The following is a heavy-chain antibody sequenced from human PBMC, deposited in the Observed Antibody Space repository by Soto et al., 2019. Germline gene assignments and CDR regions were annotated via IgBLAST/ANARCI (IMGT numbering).Heavy chain of an antibody. V-gene: IGHV3-7*05. Sequence: GSLRLSCAASGFTFSSYWMSWVRQAPGKGLEWVANIKQDGSEKYYVDSVKGRFTISRDNAKNSLYLQMNSLRVEDTAVYYCARGRMIESAFDIWGQGTMVTVSS. CDR1: GFTFSSYW. J-gene: IGHJ3*02. CDR2: IKQDGSEK. CDR3: ARGRMIESAFDI. D-gene: IGHD3-22*01.